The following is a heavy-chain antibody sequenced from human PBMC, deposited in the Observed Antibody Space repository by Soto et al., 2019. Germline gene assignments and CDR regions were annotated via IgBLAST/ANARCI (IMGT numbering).Heavy chain of an antibody. D-gene: IGHD3-9*01. J-gene: IGHJ5*02. V-gene: IGHV4-61*03. CDR3: ARVSHGSGLRYFDWLLNWFDP. CDR1: GGSVKSPSHY. CDR2: IYYIGTT. Sequence: PSETLSLTCTVSGGSVKSPSHYWSWIRQPPGKGLEWIGNIYYIGTTEYNPSLDNRVTILLDTTENYFSLKLSSVTVADTAVYYCARVSHGSGLRYFDWLLNWFDPWGQGTLVTVSS.